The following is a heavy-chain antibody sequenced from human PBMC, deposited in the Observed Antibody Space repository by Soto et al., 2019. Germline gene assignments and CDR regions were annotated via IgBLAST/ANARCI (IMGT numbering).Heavy chain of an antibody. CDR1: GYTFISYG. CDR3: ARVGMKNYDFWSGYVDH. V-gene: IGHV1-18*04. D-gene: IGHD3-3*01. Sequence: QVQLVQSGGEVKKPGASVKVSCKASGYTFISYGITWVRQAPGQGLEWMGWTHAYNGNTNYAQNLQGRVTMTTDTSTSTASMELRSLRSDDTAVYFCARVGMKNYDFWSGYVDHWGQGILITVAS. CDR2: THAYNGNT. J-gene: IGHJ4*02.